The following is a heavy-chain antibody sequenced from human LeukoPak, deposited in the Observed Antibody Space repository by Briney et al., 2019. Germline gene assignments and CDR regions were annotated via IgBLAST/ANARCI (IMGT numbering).Heavy chain of an antibody. J-gene: IGHJ4*02. D-gene: IGHD2-21*02. CDR2: INHSGGTNP. CDR3: ARVDCGGDCWLDY. Sequence: SETMSLTCAVYGGSFSGYYWSWIRQTPGKGLEWIGEINHSGGTNPNYNPSLKSRVIISVDTSKNQFSLKLSSVTAADTAVYYCARVDCGGDCWLDYWGQGTLVTVSS. V-gene: IGHV4-34*01. CDR1: GGSFSGYY.